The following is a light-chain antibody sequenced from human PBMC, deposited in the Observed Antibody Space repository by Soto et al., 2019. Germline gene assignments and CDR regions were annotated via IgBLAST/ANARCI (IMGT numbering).Light chain of an antibody. J-gene: IGKJ4*01. Sequence: DIQMTQSPSSLSASVGDRVTITCQASQDISIYLNWYQQKPGKAPKLLIYAASSLQSGVPSRFSGSGSGTDFTLTISSLQPEDFATYYCQQSYSTPRALTFGGGTKVEIK. CDR2: AAS. CDR1: QDISIY. CDR3: QQSYSTPRALT. V-gene: IGKV1-39*01.